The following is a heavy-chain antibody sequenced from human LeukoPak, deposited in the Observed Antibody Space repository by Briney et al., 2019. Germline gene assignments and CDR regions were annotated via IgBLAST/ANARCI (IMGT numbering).Heavy chain of an antibody. J-gene: IGHJ6*03. D-gene: IGHD3-16*02. CDR3: AKDNYVWGSYRSPFYYYYMDV. Sequence: GGSLRLSCAASGFTFSSYTMNWVRQAPGKGLEWVAFIRYDGSNKYYADSVKGRFTISRDNSKNTLYLQMNSLRAEDTAVYYCAKDNYVWGSYRSPFYYYYMDVWGKGTTVTVSS. V-gene: IGHV3-30*02. CDR1: GFTFSSYT. CDR2: IRYDGSNK.